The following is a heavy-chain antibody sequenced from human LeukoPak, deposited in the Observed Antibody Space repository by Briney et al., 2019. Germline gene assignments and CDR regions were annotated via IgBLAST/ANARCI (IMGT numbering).Heavy chain of an antibody. CDR1: GFSFTNFW. J-gene: IGHJ4*02. V-gene: IGHV3-7*04. Sequence: GGSLRLSCAVSGFSFTNFWMSWVRQAPGKGLEWVANIHPEGNEKYHVESMKGRFTISRDNTKNLLFLQMNGLRVEDTAVYYCARGDAFSGDHWGQGTLVTVSS. CDR2: IHPEGNEK. CDR3: ARGDAFSGDH.